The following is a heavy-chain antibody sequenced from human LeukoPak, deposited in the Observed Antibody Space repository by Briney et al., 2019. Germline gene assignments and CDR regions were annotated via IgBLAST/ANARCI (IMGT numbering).Heavy chain of an antibody. J-gene: IGHJ4*02. CDR3: ARHYDSSGLFDY. D-gene: IGHD3-22*01. V-gene: IGHV3-23*01. CDR1: GFTFSTYA. Sequence: GGSLRLSCAASGFTFSTYAMTWLRQAPGKGLEWVSALSASGGKTYYADSVKGRFTISRDNSKNTLYLQMNSLRAEDTAVYYCARHYDSSGLFDYWGQGTLVTVSS. CDR2: LSASGGKT.